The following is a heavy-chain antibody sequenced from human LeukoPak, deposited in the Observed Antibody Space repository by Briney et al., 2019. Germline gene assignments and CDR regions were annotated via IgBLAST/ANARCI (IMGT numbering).Heavy chain of an antibody. CDR3: ATRTRNHITILVKLDY. CDR1: GYTFTELS. D-gene: IGHD3-3*01. CDR2: FVPEDGET. J-gene: IGHJ4*02. V-gene: IGHV1-24*01. Sequence: ASVKVSCKVSGYTFTELSMHWVRQAPGKGLEWMGGFVPEDGETIYAQKFQGRVTMTEDTSTDTAYMELTSLRSEDTAVYHCATRTRNHITILVKLDYWGQGTLVTVSS.